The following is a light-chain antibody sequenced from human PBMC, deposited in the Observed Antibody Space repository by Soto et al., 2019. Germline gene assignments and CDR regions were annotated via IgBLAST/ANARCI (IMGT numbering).Light chain of an antibody. V-gene: IGLV1-44*01. J-gene: IGLJ2*01. CDR2: NNI. Sequence: QSVLTQPPSASGTPGQRVTISCSGSSSNIETNTVDWYQHLPGTAPKVLIFNNIQRPSGVPDRFSGSKSGTSASLAISGLQSEDEADYYCAVWDDSLSGMVFGGGTKLTVL. CDR3: AVWDDSLSGMV. CDR1: SSNIETNT.